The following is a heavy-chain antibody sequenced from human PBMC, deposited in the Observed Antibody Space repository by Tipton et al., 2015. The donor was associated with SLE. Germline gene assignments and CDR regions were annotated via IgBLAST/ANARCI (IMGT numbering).Heavy chain of an antibody. J-gene: IGHJ6*02. CDR2: IYYSGST. D-gene: IGHD5-12*01. V-gene: IGHV4-39*07. Sequence: TLSLTCTVSGGSISSSSYYWGWIRQPPGKGLEWIGSIYYSGSTYYNPSLESRVTISVDTSKNQFSLKLSSVTAADTAVHYCATLHSGYDYYYYGMDVWGQGTTVTVSS. CDR3: ATLHSGYDYYYYGMDV. CDR1: GGSISSSSYY.